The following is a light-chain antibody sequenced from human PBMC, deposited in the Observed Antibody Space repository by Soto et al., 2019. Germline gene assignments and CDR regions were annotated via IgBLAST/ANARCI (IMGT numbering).Light chain of an antibody. CDR2: EVS. Sequence: HSALTQPPSASGSPGQSVTISCTGTSSDVGGYNYVSWYQQHPGKAPKLMISEVSKRPSGVPDRFSGSKSGNTASLTVSGLQAEDEADYYCSSFAGNNHVVFGGGTQLTVL. V-gene: IGLV2-8*01. CDR1: SSDVGGYNY. J-gene: IGLJ2*01. CDR3: SSFAGNNHVV.